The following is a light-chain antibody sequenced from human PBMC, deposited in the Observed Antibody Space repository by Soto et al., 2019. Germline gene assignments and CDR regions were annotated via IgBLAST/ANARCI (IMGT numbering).Light chain of an antibody. CDR2: AAS. V-gene: IGKV1-12*01. CDR1: QGISSW. J-gene: IGKJ1*01. CDR3: QQANTFPWT. Sequence: DIQMTQSPSSVSASVGDRVTITCRASQGISSWLAWYQHKPGKAPKLLIYAASSLQSGVPSRFSGSGSGTEFTLTISSLQPEDFANYYCQQANTFPWTFGQGTMVEIK.